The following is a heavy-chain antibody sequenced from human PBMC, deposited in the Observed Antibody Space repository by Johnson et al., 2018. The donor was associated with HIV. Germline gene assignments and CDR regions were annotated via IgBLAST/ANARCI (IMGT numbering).Heavy chain of an antibody. D-gene: IGHD4-23*01. CDR3: AKDSNYGGNSDAFDI. CDR1: GFTFSNSA. J-gene: IGHJ3*02. Sequence: QVQLVESGGGVVQPGRSLRLSCAASGFTFSNSAMHWVRQAPGQGLEWVTVISYDGNQKYYADSVKGRFNVSRDNSKNTLYLQMNNLRVEETAVYYCAKDSNYGGNSDAFDIWGQGTMVTVSS. CDR2: ISYDGNQK. V-gene: IGHV3-30-3*01.